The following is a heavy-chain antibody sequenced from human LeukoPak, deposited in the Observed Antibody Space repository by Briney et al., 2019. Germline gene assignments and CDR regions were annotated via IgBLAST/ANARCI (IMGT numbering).Heavy chain of an antibody. V-gene: IGHV3-49*03. Sequence: GGSLRLSCTASGFTFGDYAMSWFRRAPGKGLEWVGFIRSKAYGGTTEYAASVKGRFSISRDDSKSIAYLQMNSLKTEDTAVYYCTRGHVDTAMVSDYWGQGTLVTVSS. CDR2: IRSKAYGGTT. CDR3: TRGHVDTAMVSDY. J-gene: IGHJ4*02. D-gene: IGHD5-18*01. CDR1: GFTFGDYA.